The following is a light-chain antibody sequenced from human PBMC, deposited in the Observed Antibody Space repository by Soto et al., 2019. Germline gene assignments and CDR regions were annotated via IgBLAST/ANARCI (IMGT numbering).Light chain of an antibody. V-gene: IGKV1-27*01. CDR1: QGVAPY. J-gene: IGKJ4*02. Sequence: DVQMTQPPSPLSAFVGDIDTITCRASQGVAPYLAWCEQKPGKVPKLLIDATSTLQSGIPSRFSGSGSGTDVTLTINSLRPEGVGPYECEKYNRAPLTGGGGTKVEIK. CDR2: ATS. CDR3: EKYNRAPLT.